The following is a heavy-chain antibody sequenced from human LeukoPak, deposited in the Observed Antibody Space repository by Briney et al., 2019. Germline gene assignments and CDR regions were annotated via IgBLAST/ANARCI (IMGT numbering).Heavy chain of an antibody. J-gene: IGHJ5*02. Sequence: SGTLSLTCAVSGGSISSSNWWSWVRQPPGKGLEWIGEIYHSGSTNYNPSLKSRVTISVDKSKNQFSLKLSSVTAADTAVYYCAREYGGNSGWFDPWGQGTLVTVSS. V-gene: IGHV4-4*02. CDR3: AREYGGNSGWFDP. CDR2: IYHSGST. CDR1: GGSISSSNW. D-gene: IGHD4-23*01.